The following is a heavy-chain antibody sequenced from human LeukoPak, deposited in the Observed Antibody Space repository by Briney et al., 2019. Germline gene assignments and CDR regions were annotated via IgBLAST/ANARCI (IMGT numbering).Heavy chain of an antibody. CDR2: ISGSGGST. V-gene: IGHV3-23*01. J-gene: IGHJ4*02. D-gene: IGHD4-17*01. Sequence: PGGSLRLSCAASGFTFSSYAMSWVRQAPGKGLEWASAISGSGGSTYYADSVKGRFTISRDNSKNTLYLQMNSLRAEDTAVYYCAKREMTTVTTYLDYWGQGTLVTVSS. CDR3: AKREMTTVTTYLDY. CDR1: GFTFSSYA.